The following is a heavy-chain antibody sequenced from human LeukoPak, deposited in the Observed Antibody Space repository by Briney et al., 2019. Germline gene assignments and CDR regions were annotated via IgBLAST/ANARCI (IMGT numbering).Heavy chain of an antibody. D-gene: IGHD3-22*01. CDR3: ARPNYYDSSGYYSVGTWVAFDI. CDR1: GGTSSSYA. CDR2: IIPIFGTA. V-gene: IGHV1-69*13. Sequence: GASVKVSCKASGGTSSSYAISWVRQAPGQGLEWMGGIIPIFGTANYAQKFQGRVTITADESTSTAYMELSSLRSEDTAVYYCARPNYYDSSGYYSVGTWVAFDIWGQGTMVTVSS. J-gene: IGHJ3*02.